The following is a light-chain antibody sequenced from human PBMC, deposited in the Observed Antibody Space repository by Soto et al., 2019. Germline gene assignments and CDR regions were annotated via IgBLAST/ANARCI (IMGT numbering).Light chain of an antibody. CDR3: CSYAGSSTSHVV. Sequence: QPVLTQPASVSGSPGQSITISCTGTSSDVGSYNLVSWYQQHPGKAPKLMIYEVSKRPSGVSNRFSGSKSGNTASLTISGLQAEDEADYYCCSYAGSSTSHVVFGGGTKVTVL. V-gene: IGLV2-23*02. J-gene: IGLJ2*01. CDR2: EVS. CDR1: SSDVGSYNL.